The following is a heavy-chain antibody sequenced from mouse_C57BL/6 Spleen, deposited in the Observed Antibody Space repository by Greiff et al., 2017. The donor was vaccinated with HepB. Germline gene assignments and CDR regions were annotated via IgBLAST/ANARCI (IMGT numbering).Heavy chain of an antibody. J-gene: IGHJ4*01. Sequence: QVQLKQPGAELVRPGTSVKLSCKASGYTFTSYWMHWVKQRPGQGLEWIGVIDPSDSYTNYNQKFKGKATLTVDTSSSTAYMQLSSLTSEDSAVYYCARWGYDDGYAMDYWGQGTSVTVSS. V-gene: IGHV1-59*01. D-gene: IGHD2-2*01. CDR3: ARWGYDDGYAMDY. CDR1: GYTFTSYW. CDR2: IDPSDSYT.